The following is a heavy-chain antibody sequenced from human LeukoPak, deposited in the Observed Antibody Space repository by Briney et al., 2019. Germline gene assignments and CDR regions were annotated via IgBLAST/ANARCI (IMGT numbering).Heavy chain of an antibody. Sequence: SETLSLTCTVSGGSISSSSYYWGWIRQPPGKGLEWIGSIYYSGSTYYNPSLKSRVTTSVDTSKNQFSLKLSSVTAADTAVYYCASATGTSPFSFDYWGQGTLVTVSS. V-gene: IGHV4-39*01. CDR3: ASATGTSPFSFDY. CDR1: GGSISSSSYY. CDR2: IYYSGST. D-gene: IGHD1-1*01. J-gene: IGHJ4*02.